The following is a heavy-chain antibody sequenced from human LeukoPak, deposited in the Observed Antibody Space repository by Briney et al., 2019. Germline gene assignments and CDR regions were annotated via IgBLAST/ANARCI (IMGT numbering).Heavy chain of an antibody. CDR1: GFTFSSYA. J-gene: IGHJ6*02. Sequence: GGSLRLSCAASGFTFSSYAMSWVRQAPGKGLEWVSGNSGSGYTHYADSVKGRFTISRDNSKNTLYLQMNSLRAEDTAVYYCAKLLCTYYYGSGSYYYPYYYYGMDVWGQGTTVTVSS. V-gene: IGHV3-23*01. CDR3: AKLLCTYYYGSGSYYYPYYYYGMDV. CDR2: NSGSGYT. D-gene: IGHD3-10*01.